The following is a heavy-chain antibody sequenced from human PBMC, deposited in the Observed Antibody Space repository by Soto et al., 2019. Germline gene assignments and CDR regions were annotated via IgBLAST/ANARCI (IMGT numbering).Heavy chain of an antibody. V-gene: IGHV3-33*01. J-gene: IGHJ4*02. D-gene: IGHD4-17*01. CDR1: GFTFNTYS. CDR2: IWYDGTQK. Sequence: GGSLRLSCEASGFTFNTYSMHWVRQPPGKGLEWLAAIWYDGTQKYYADSVKGRFIISRDNSKKTLYLEMNSLRAEDTAVYYCARAGGTTVTGLWHFDSWGQGALVTVSS. CDR3: ARAGGTTVTGLWHFDS.